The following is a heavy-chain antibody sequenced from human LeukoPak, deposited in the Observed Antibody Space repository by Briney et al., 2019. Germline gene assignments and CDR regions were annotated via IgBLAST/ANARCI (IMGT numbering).Heavy chain of an antibody. V-gene: IGHV3-21*04. CDR1: GLTFSIYS. D-gene: IGHD6-6*01. Sequence: GGSLRLSCAASGLTFSIYSMNWVRQAPGKGLEWVSSIGSSSSSIYYADSVKGRFTISRDNAKNSLYLQMNSLRAEDTALYYCARDSSSSYYYYYYFMDVWGKGTTVTVSS. CDR3: ARDSSSSYYYYYYFMDV. CDR2: IGSSSSSI. J-gene: IGHJ6*03.